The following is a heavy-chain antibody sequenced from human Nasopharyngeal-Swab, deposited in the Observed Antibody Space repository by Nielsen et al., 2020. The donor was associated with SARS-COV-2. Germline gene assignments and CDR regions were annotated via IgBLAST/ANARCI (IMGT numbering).Heavy chain of an antibody. J-gene: IGHJ4*02. D-gene: IGHD4-23*01. CDR1: GFTFSSYA. V-gene: IGHV3-30*04. CDR3: ARSVGEQVVYFDY. Sequence: GESLKISCAASGFTFSSYAMHWVRQAPGKGLEWVAVISYDGSNKYYADSVKGRFTISRDNSKNTLYLQMNSLRAEDTAVYYCARSVGEQVVYFDYWGQGTLVTVSS. CDR2: ISYDGSNK.